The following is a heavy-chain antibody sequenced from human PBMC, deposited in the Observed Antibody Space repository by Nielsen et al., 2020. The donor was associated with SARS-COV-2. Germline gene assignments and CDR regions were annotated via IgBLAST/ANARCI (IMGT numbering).Heavy chain of an antibody. CDR3: AKDLIAVAGTSSDY. J-gene: IGHJ4*02. D-gene: IGHD6-19*01. CDR2: ISGSGGST. Sequence: GGSLRLSCAASVFTFSSYAMSWVRQAPGKGLEWVSAISGSGGSTYYADSVKGRFTISRDNSKNTLYLQMNSLRAEDTAVYYCAKDLIAVAGTSSDYWGQGTLVTVSS. CDR1: VFTFSSYA. V-gene: IGHV3-23*01.